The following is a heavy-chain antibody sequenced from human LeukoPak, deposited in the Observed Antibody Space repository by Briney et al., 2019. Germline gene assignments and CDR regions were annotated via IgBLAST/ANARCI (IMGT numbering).Heavy chain of an antibody. J-gene: IGHJ4*02. D-gene: IGHD3-3*01. CDR3: ALQGTYYDFWSGYYD. CDR2: ISSSSSYI. V-gene: IGHV3-21*01. Sequence: GGSLRLSCAASGFTFSSYSMNWVRQAPGKGLEWVSSISSSSSYIYYADSVKGRFTISRDNAKNSLYLQMNSLRAEDTAVYYCALQGTYYDFWSGYYDWGQGALVTVSS. CDR1: GFTFSSYS.